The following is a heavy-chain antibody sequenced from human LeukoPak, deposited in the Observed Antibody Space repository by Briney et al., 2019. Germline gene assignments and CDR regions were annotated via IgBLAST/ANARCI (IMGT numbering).Heavy chain of an antibody. Sequence: SETLSLTCTVSGGSISSYYWSWIRQPAGKGLEGIGRIYTSGSTNYNPSLKSRVTMSVDTSKNQFSLKLSSVTAADTAVYYCARGLVYYGSGPESYFDYWGQGTLVTVSS. V-gene: IGHV4-4*07. CDR1: GGSISSYY. CDR2: IYTSGST. CDR3: ARGLVYYGSGPESYFDY. D-gene: IGHD3-10*01. J-gene: IGHJ4*02.